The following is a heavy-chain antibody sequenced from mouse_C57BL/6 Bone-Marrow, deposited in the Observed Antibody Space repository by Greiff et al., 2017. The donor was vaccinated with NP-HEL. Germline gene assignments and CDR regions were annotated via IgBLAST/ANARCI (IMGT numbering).Heavy chain of an antibody. V-gene: IGHV1-64*01. CDR1: GYTFTSYW. J-gene: IGHJ3*01. Sequence: VQLQQPGAELVKPGASVKLSCKASGYTFTSYWMHWVKQRPGQGLEWIGMIHPNSGSPNSNEKFKSKATLTVDKSSSTAYMQLSSLPSEYSAVYYCARSIPWFAYWGQGTLVTVSA. D-gene: IGHD2-10*02. CDR3: ARSIPWFAY. CDR2: IHPNSGSP.